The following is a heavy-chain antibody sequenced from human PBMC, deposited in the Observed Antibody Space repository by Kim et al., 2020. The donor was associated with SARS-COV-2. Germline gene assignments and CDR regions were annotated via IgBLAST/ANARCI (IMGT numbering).Heavy chain of an antibody. D-gene: IGHD4-17*01. CDR3: SRAATGTTSFLHYYYHMD. J-gene: IGHJ6*01. Sequence: SETLSLTCAVYGGSFSSYYWSWIRQPPGKGLEWIWEINHSGSTNYYPYLTSRIPISVDTSKNQYSLTLSSGTVADTAASYCSRAATGTTSFLHYYYHMD. CDR1: GGSFSSYY. V-gene: IGHV4-34*01. CDR2: INHSGST.